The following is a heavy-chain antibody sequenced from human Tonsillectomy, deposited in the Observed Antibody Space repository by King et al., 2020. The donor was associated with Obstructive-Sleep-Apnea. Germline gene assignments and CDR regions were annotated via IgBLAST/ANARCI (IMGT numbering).Heavy chain of an antibody. J-gene: IGHJ5*02. D-gene: IGHD4-17*01. CDR1: GGSISSYY. CDR2: IYYSGNT. V-gene: IGHV4-59*08. Sequence: QVQLQESGPGMLKPSETLSLTCTVSGGSISSYYWSWIRQPPGKGLEWIGYIYYSGNTNYNPSLKSRVTLSMDTSKNQFSLKLSSVTAADTAVYYCARGYGDYGTWWFDPWGQGTLVTVSS. CDR3: ARGYGDYGTWWFDP.